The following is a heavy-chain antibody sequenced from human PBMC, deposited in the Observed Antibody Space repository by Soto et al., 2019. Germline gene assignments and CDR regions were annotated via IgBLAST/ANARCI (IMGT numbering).Heavy chain of an antibody. D-gene: IGHD2-15*01. Sequence: EVQLLESGGGLVQPGGSLRLSCAASGFTFSAYPMSWLRQAPGKGLEWVSSIRESGDGRYYADSVKGRFTISRDNFRNTVYLQMNSLRAEDTAVYYCARGRPPYCSETKCYWTDDYWGQGTLVTVSS. CDR3: ARGRPPYCSETKCYWTDDY. CDR1: GFTFSAYP. CDR2: IRESGDGR. J-gene: IGHJ4*02. V-gene: IGHV3-23*01.